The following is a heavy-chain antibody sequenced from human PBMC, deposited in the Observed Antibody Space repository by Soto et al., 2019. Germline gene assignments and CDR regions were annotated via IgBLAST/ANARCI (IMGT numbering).Heavy chain of an antibody. J-gene: IGHJ2*01. D-gene: IGHD3-9*01. Sequence: QVQLQQWGAGPLRPLETLSLTCGVSGGSFSGYYWAWIRQSPGKGLEWIGEINDRGSINYNPSLKSRVSISVDTSKNHYSLNLRSVTAAETAVYSCARESHDILTGPPWVWYFDLWGRGTLVTVSS. CDR2: INDRGSI. V-gene: IGHV4-34*01. CDR3: ARESHDILTGPPWVWYFDL. CDR1: GGSFSGYY.